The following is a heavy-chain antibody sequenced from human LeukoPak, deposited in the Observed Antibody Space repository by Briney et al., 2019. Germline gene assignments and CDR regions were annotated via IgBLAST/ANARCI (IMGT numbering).Heavy chain of an antibody. CDR2: IYSGGST. J-gene: IGHJ6*02. CDR3: ARDHVVPSDGMDV. D-gene: IGHD3-10*02. V-gene: IGHV3-66*01. Sequence: GGSLRLSCSASGFTVSSYYMSWVRQVPGKGLEWVSVIYSGGSTYYADSVKGRFTISRDTSKNTVNLQMNSLRAGDTAVYYCARDHVVPSDGMDVWGQGTTVTVSS. CDR1: GFTVSSYY.